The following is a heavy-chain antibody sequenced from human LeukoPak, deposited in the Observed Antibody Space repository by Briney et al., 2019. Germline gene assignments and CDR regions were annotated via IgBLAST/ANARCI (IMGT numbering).Heavy chain of an antibody. CDR2: IIPIFGTA. D-gene: IGHD3-22*01. J-gene: IGHJ4*02. CDR1: GGTFSSYA. V-gene: IGHV1-69*05. CDR3: ARIYYDSSGYYQGYFDY. Sequence: GASVKVSCXASGGTFSSYAISWVRQAHGQGLEWMGRIIPIFGTANYAQKFQGRVTITTDESTSTAYMELSSLRSEDTAVYYCARIYYDSSGYYQGYFDYWGQGTLVTVSS.